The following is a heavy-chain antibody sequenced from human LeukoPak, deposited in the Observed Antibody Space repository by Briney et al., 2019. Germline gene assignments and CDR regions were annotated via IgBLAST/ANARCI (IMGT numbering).Heavy chain of an antibody. J-gene: IGHJ3*02. Sequence: GGSLRLSCAASGFTLSSNYMSWVRQAPGKGLEWVSIIYSSGSTSYADSVKGRFTISRDNSKNTLYLQMNSLRDEDTAVYYCARHLSGDDIWGQGTMVTVSS. CDR2: IYSSGST. CDR3: ARHLSGDDI. CDR1: GFTLSSNY. V-gene: IGHV3-53*01. D-gene: IGHD6-25*01.